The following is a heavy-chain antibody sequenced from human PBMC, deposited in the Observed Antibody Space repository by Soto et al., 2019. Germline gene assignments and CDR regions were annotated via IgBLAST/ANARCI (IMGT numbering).Heavy chain of an antibody. V-gene: IGHV1-69*01. CDR1: GGSLTSYA. Sequence: QVQLVQSGAEVKKPGSSVKGSCKASGGSLTSYAFGWVRPGPGEGLEWVVGVIPIFGAPSYAQKFQGRATIPPDRSTSTAYVELLGMPSDDTAGDFCARAPLSRLSNWDTDVWFDTWGQGPLVIVSS. CDR3: ARAPLSRLSNWDTDVWFDT. J-gene: IGHJ5*02. CDR2: VIPIFGAP. D-gene: IGHD1-1*01.